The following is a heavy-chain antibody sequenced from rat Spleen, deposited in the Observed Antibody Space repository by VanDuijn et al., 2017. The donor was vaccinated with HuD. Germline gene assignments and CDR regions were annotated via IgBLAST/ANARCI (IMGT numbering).Heavy chain of an antibody. J-gene: IGHJ2*01. CDR2: IIYDGSRT. CDR1: GFTFSNNE. Sequence: EVQLVESGGGLVQPGRSLKLSCAASGFTFSNNEMAWVRQAPTQGLEWAASIIYDGSRTYYRDSVKRRFTISRDNAKNTQYLQMDSLRSEDTATYYCARVEFGVRWGYFDYWGQGVMVTVSS. CDR3: ARVEFGVRWGYFDY. V-gene: IGHV5S13*01. D-gene: IGHD4-3*01.